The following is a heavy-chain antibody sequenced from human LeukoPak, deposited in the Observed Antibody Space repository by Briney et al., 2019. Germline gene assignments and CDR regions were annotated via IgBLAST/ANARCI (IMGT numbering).Heavy chain of an antibody. V-gene: IGHV3-9*01. CDR3: AKDEAATGLDYFDY. J-gene: IGHJ4*02. Sequence: PGGSLRLSCAASGFTFDDYAMHWVRHAPGKGLEWVSGISWNSVTIGYADSVRGRFTISRDNAKDSLYLQMNSLGAEDTALYYCAKDEAATGLDYFDYWGQGTLVTVSS. CDR2: ISWNSVTI. D-gene: IGHD6-13*01. CDR1: GFTFDDYA.